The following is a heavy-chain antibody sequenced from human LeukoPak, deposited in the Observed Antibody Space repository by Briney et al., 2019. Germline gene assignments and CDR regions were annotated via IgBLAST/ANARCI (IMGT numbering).Heavy chain of an antibody. D-gene: IGHD2-15*01. Sequence: GESLKISCKGSGYSFTSYWIGWVRQMPGKGPEWMGIIYPGDSDTRYSPSFQGQVTISADKSISTAYLQWSSLKASDTAMYYCARTLFCSGGSCYYNWFDPWGQGTLVTVSS. CDR3: ARTLFCSGGSCYYNWFDP. J-gene: IGHJ5*02. CDR1: GYSFTSYW. CDR2: IYPGDSDT. V-gene: IGHV5-51*01.